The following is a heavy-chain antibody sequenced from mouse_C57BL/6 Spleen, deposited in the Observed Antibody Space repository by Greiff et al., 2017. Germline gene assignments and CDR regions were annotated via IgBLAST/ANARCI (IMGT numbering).Heavy chain of an antibody. CDR1: GYTFTSYW. Sequence: VQLQQPGAELVMPGASVKLSCKASGYTFTSYWMHWVKQRPGQGLEWIGEIDPSDSYTNYNQKFKGKSTLTVDKSSSTAYMQLSSLTSEDSAVYYCARTPRSYPYFDYWGQGTTLTVSS. CDR3: ARTPRSYPYFDY. V-gene: IGHV1-69*01. J-gene: IGHJ2*01. CDR2: IDPSDSYT. D-gene: IGHD6-1*01.